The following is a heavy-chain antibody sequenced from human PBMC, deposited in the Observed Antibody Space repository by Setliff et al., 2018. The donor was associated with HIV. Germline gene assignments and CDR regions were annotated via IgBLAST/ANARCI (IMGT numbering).Heavy chain of an antibody. CDR1: GGSISSHY. CDR3: ARHIFGRSKIAAAAIQIFDY. J-gene: IGHJ4*02. D-gene: IGHD6-13*01. Sequence: SETLSLTCTVSGGSISSHYWSWIRQPPGKGLEWIGHIYTSGSTNYNPSLKSRVTMSVGTSKNQFSLKLSSVTAADTAVYYCARHIFGRSKIAAAAIQIFDYWGQGTLVTVSS. CDR2: IYTSGST. V-gene: IGHV4-59*08.